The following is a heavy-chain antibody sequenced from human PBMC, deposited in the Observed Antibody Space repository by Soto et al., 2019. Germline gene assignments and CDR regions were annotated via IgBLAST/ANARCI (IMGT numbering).Heavy chain of an antibody. D-gene: IGHD3-16*02. CDR1: RCAFSSYA. Sequence: GASVKVSCTASRCAFSSYAICWVRQSPGQGLEWMGVIIPIFGTANYAQKFQGRGTITAEESTSTAYMELSRLSSEDTAVYYCARAPHYDYVWGSYRPNPPHFDPWRQGTLVTVSS. CDR2: IIPIFGTA. V-gene: IGHV1-69*13. CDR3: ARAPHYDYVWGSYRPNPPHFDP. J-gene: IGHJ5*02.